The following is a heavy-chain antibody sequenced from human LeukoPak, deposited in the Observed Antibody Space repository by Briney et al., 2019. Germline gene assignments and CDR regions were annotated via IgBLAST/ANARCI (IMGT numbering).Heavy chain of an antibody. CDR3: ARDGDYYGSGNYYYGMDV. CDR1: GYTFTGYY. CDR2: INPNSGGT. Sequence: ASVKVSCKASGYTFTGYYMHWVRQAPGQGLEWMGWINPNSGGTNYAQKFQGRVTMTRDTSISTAYMELSRLRSDDTAVYYCARDGDYYGSGNYYYGMDVWAKGPRSPSP. D-gene: IGHD3-10*01. V-gene: IGHV1-2*02. J-gene: IGHJ6*02.